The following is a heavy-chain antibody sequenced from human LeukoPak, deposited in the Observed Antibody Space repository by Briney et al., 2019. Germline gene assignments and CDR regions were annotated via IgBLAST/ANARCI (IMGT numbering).Heavy chain of an antibody. Sequence: PSQTLSLTCTVSGGSISSSSYYWGWIRQPPGKGLEWIGSIYYSGSTYYNPSLKSRVTISVDTSKNQFSLKLSSVTAADTAVYYCASKDYYVWGSPNDYWGQETRVTVPS. CDR3: ASKDYYVWGSPNDY. J-gene: IGHJ4*02. CDR1: GGSISSSSYY. V-gene: IGHV4-39*01. CDR2: IYYSGST. D-gene: IGHD3-10*01.